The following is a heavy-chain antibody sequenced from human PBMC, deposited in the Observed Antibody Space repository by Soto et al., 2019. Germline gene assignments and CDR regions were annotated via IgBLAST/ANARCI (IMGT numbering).Heavy chain of an antibody. V-gene: IGHV3-23*01. CDR1: GFAFHSVS. Sequence: EVQLLASVGALVQPGGSLRRSCAASGFAFHSVSMSWVRQVPGKGLEWVSTISGSGGTTHYADSVKGRVTISRDNSKNTLYLQMSSLRVADTAVYYCARPSVGVAKYKGRCADWGQGTLVNVAS. D-gene: IGHD3-3*01. CDR2: ISGSGGTT. J-gene: IGHJ4*02. CDR3: ARPSVGVAKYKGRCAD.